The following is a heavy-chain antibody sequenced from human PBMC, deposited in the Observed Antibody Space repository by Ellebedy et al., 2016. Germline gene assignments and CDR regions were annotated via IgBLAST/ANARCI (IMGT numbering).Heavy chain of an antibody. V-gene: IGHV3-33*08. D-gene: IGHD3-22*01. CDR3: ARNGYYTYHFDY. J-gene: IGHJ4*02. CDR1: GFTFSSYW. Sequence: GGSLRLSCAASGFTFSSYWMHWVRQAPGKGLEWVAVIWYDGSNKYYADSVKGRFTISRDNSKNTLYLQMNSLRAGDTAVYYCARNGYYTYHFDYWGQGTLVTVSS. CDR2: IWYDGSNK.